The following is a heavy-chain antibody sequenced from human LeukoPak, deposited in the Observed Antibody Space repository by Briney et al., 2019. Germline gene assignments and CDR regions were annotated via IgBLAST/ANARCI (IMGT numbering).Heavy chain of an antibody. Sequence: PSETLSLTCAGYGGSFSGYYWSWIRQPPGKGLKWIGEVNHSGSTNYNPSPKSRVTISVDTSKNQFSLKLSSVTAADTAVYYCARLYQQQLVLYYYYYYMDDWGKGATVTVSS. CDR1: GGSFSGYY. J-gene: IGHJ6*03. CDR3: ARLYQQQLVLYYYYYYMDD. CDR2: VNHSGST. D-gene: IGHD6-13*01. V-gene: IGHV4-34*01.